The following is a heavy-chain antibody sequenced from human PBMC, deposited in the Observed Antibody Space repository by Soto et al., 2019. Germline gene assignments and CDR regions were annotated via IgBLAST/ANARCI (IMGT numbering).Heavy chain of an antibody. CDR3: ARLAGVNNPTYYRCTDV. Sequence: GESLKISCKASGYTFTNYWVVWVRQMPGKGLEWMGIIFPRDSDIRYSPAFQGQVTISGDKSINTAYLQWSSLKASDTAKYYCARLAGVNNPTYYRCTDVWGQGXTFTVSS. CDR2: IFPRDSDI. CDR1: GYTFTNYW. V-gene: IGHV5-51*01. D-gene: IGHD1-20*01. J-gene: IGHJ6*02.